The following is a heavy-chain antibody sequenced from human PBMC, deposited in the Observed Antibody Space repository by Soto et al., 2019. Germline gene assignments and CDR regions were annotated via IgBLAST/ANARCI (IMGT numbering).Heavy chain of an antibody. CDR2: ISDNGRNT. CDR3: AKGMGSSAWSDSDT. Sequence: PGGSLRLSCAASGFTFNSYAMSWVRQAPGKGLEWVSTISDNGRNTYYADSVKGRFTMYRGNSENTQYLQMSSLRAEDTAVYYCAKGMGSSAWSDSDTWGQGT. J-gene: IGHJ5*02. D-gene: IGHD6-19*01. V-gene: IGHV3-23*01. CDR1: GFTFNSYA.